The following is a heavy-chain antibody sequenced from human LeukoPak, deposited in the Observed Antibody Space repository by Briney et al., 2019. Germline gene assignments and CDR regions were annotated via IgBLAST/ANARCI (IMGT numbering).Heavy chain of an antibody. D-gene: IGHD6-19*01. J-gene: IGHJ4*02. V-gene: IGHV3-30-3*01. CDR1: GFTFSSYA. Sequence: PGGSLRLSCAASGFTFSSYAMHWVRQAPGKGLEWVAVISYDGSNKYYADSVKGRFTISRDNSKNTLYLQMNSLRAEDTAVYYCARGPPVRGSGWDFVYWGQGTLVTVSS. CDR3: ARGPPVRGSGWDFVY. CDR2: ISYDGSNK.